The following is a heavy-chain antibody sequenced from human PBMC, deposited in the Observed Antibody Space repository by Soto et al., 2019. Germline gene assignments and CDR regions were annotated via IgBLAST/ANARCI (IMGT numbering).Heavy chain of an antibody. D-gene: IGHD3-10*01. V-gene: IGHV3-23*01. J-gene: IGHJ5*02. CDR2: INDGGNTI. CDR3: AKVDGSGTYDLSPFDL. CDR1: GFTFSDYA. Sequence: EVQLLESGGGLVQPGGSLRLSCAASGFTFSDYAMSWVRQAPGMRLEWLSSINDGGNTIYSADSVKGRFTISRDNSRNTLYLQMNRLRPGDTAVYYCAKVDGSGTYDLSPFDLWGQGALVTVTS.